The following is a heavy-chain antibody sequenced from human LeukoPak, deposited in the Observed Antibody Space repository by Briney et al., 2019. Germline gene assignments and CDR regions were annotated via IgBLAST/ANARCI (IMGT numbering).Heavy chain of an antibody. Sequence: GGSLRLSCAASGFSFSSYWMSWVRQAPRKGLEWVANRKQDESEKSYVAAAKGRFTISRDNAKNSLYLQTKSLRAEDTAVYSWYTYWVEGTLVSVSS. V-gene: IGHV3-7*01. CDR2: RKQDESEK. CDR1: GFSFSSYW. D-gene: IGHD1-1*01. J-gene: IGHJ4*02. CDR3: YTY.